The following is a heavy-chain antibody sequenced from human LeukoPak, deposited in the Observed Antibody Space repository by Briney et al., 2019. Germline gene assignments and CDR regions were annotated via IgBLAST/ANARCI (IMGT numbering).Heavy chain of an antibody. CDR1: GFTFSSYS. V-gene: IGHV3-48*01. J-gene: IGHJ3*02. CDR3: ARDLGPNAFDI. CDR2: ISSSSSTI. Sequence: GGSLRLSCAASGFTFSSYSMNWVRQAPGKGLEWVSYISSSSSTIYYADSVKGRFTISRDNAKNSLYLQMNSLRAEDTAVYYCARDLGPNAFDIWGQGTMVTVSS.